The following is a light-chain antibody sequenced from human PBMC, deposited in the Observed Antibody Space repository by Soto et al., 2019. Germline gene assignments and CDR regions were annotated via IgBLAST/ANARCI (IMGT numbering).Light chain of an antibody. V-gene: IGLV7-46*01. CDR3: MVSYSGAHV. Sequence: HAVVTQEPSLTVSPGGTVTLTCGSSTGAVTSGHFPYWFQQKPGQAPRTLIYDTSNKYSWTPARFSGSLLGGKAALTLSGAQPEDEADYHCMVSYSGAHVFGTGTTVTVL. CDR1: TGAVTSGHF. J-gene: IGLJ1*01. CDR2: DTS.